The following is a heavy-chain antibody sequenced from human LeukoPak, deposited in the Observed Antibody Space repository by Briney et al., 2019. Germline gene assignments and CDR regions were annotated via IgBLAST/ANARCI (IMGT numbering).Heavy chain of an antibody. D-gene: IGHD3-22*01. CDR1: GFTFSSYS. CDR2: ISSSSSYI. Sequence: PGGSLRLSCAASGFTFSSYSMNWVRQAPGKGLEWVSSISSSSSYIYYADSVKGRFTISRVNAKNSLYLQMNSLRAEDTAVYYCARELSQRWSSGLDYWGQGTLVTVSS. CDR3: ARELSQRWSSGLDY. J-gene: IGHJ4*02. V-gene: IGHV3-21*01.